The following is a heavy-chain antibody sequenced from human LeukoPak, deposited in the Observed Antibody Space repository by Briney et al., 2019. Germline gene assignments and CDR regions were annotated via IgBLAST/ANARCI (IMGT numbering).Heavy chain of an antibody. V-gene: IGHV4-59*01. J-gene: IGHJ4*02. D-gene: IGHD3-22*01. CDR3: ARGVGITMIVVVIVYYFDY. CDR1: GGSISSYY. CDR2: IYYSGST. Sequence: SETLSLTCIVSGGSISSYYWSWIRQPPGKGLEWIGYIYYSGSTNYNPSLKSRVTISVDTSKNQFSLKLSSVTAADTAVYYCARGVGITMIVVVIVYYFDYWGQGTLVTVSS.